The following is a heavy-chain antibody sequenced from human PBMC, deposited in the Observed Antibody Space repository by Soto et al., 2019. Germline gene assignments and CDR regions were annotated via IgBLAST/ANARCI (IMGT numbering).Heavy chain of an antibody. Sequence: PPETLSLTCTVSSGSVSGGSYYWSWIRQPPGKGLEWIGYIFYTGSSNYNLSLKSRATISVDTSQNQFSLKLSSVTASDTAVYYCARGRCFRHYFDSWGQGTLVTVSS. CDR1: SGSVSGGSYY. D-gene: IGHD3-10*01. CDR3: ARGRCFRHYFDS. V-gene: IGHV4-61*01. J-gene: IGHJ4*02. CDR2: IFYTGSS.